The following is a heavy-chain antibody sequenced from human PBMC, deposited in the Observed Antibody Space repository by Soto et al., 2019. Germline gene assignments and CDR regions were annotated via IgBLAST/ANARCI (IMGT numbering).Heavy chain of an antibody. CDR2: ISYDGGNQ. D-gene: IGHD1-20*01. J-gene: IGHJ4*02. CDR1: GFTFSSYP. CDR3: ARGPITQTSFIDH. V-gene: IGHV3-30-3*01. Sequence: PGGSLRLSCVASGFTFSSYPMHWVRQAPGKGLEWVTVISYDGGNQYYADSVKGRFTISRDNSKDTLYLQMHSLRSDDTAVYFCARGPITQTSFIDHWGQGTLVTVSS.